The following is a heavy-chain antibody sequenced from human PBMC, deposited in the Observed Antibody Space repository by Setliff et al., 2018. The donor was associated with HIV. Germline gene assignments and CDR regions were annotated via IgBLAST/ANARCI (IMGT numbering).Heavy chain of an antibody. J-gene: IGHJ4*02. Sequence: LSCAASGFTFSSYAMSWVRQAPGKGLEWVSAISDSGGSPYYADSVKGRFTISRDNSKNTLYLQMNSLRADDTAVYYCATARPRHLVSTNPPYYFDYWGQGTLVTVSS. V-gene: IGHV3-23*01. CDR3: ATARPRHLVSTNPPYYFDY. CDR2: ISDSGGSP. CDR1: GFTFSSYA. D-gene: IGHD2-8*02.